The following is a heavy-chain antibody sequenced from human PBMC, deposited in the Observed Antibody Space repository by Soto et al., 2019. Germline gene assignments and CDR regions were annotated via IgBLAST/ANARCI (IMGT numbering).Heavy chain of an antibody. Sequence: QITLKESGPTLVKPTQTLTLTCTFSGFSLSTTGVGVGWIRQPPGKALEWLALIYWDDDKRYNPSLNSRLTITKDTSKNQVVLAMTTMDPVDTATYYCVQSRCGGDCLQSYSSHSYYGLDVWGPGTTVTVSS. D-gene: IGHD2-21*02. CDR2: IYWDDDK. CDR3: VQSRCGGDCLQSYSSHSYYGLDV. V-gene: IGHV2-5*02. CDR1: GFSLSTTGVG. J-gene: IGHJ6*02.